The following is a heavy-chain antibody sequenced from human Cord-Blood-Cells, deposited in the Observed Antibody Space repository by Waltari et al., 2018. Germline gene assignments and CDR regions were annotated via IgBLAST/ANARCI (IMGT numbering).Heavy chain of an antibody. J-gene: IGHJ3*02. D-gene: IGHD3-10*02. CDR1: GGTFTSPA. CDR3: AREVVRRLDAFDI. CDR2: IIPIFGTA. V-gene: IGHV1-69*01. Sequence: QVQLVQSGAEVKKPGSSVKVSCKASGGTFTSPATPCVRQAPGQGLEWMGGIIPIFGTANYAQKFQGRVTITADESTSTAYMELSSLRSEDTAVYYCAREVVRRLDAFDIWGQGTMVTVSS.